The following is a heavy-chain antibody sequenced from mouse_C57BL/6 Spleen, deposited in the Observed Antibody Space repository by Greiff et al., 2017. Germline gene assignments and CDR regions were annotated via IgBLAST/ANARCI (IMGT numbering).Heavy chain of an antibody. CDR2: ISYDGSN. CDR3: AYGYDAFDY. V-gene: IGHV3-6*01. D-gene: IGHD2-2*01. J-gene: IGHJ2*01. CDR1: GYSITSGYY. Sequence: DVKLQESGPGLVKPSQSLSLTCSVTGYSITSGYYWNWIRQFPGNKLEWMGYISYDGSNNYNPSLKNRISITRDTSKNKFFLKLNSVTTEDTATYYCAYGYDAFDYWGQGTTLTVSS.